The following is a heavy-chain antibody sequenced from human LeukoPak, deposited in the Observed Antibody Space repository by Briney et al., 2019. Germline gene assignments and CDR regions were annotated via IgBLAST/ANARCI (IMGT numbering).Heavy chain of an antibody. D-gene: IGHD1-26*01. J-gene: IGHJ4*02. CDR3: AREGVGATTGDY. CDR2: INPSGGST. CDR1: GYTFTSYY. Sequence: ASVKVSCKASGYTFTSYYRHWVRQAPGQGLEWMGIINPSGGSTSYAQKFQGRVTMTRDTSTSTVYMELSSLRSEDTAVYYCAREGVGATTGDYWGQGTLVTVSS. V-gene: IGHV1-46*01.